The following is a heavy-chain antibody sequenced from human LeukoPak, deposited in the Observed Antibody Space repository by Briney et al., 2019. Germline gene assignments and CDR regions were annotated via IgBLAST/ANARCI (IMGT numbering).Heavy chain of an antibody. CDR1: GFTFSSYS. Sequence: PGGSLRLSCAASGFTFSSYSMNWVRQAPGKGLEWVSSISSSSSYIYYADSVKGRFTISRDNAKNSLYLQMSSLRAEDTAVYYCARDLVVADANWFDPWGQGTLVTVSS. D-gene: IGHD2-15*01. CDR2: ISSSSSYI. V-gene: IGHV3-21*01. J-gene: IGHJ5*02. CDR3: ARDLVVADANWFDP.